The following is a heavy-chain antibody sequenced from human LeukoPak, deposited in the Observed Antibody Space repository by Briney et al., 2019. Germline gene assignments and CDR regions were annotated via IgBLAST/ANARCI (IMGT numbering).Heavy chain of an antibody. J-gene: IGHJ6*02. CDR1: GGSISTYY. Sequence: SETLSLTCSVSGGSISTYYWSWIRQLPGKGLEWIGYIYYTGTTNYNPSFRSRVTISVDTSRNQFSLRLSSVTAADTAVYYCAREDPQTTVPEGMDVWGHGTTVIVSS. CDR2: IYYTGTT. CDR3: AREDPQTTVPEGMDV. V-gene: IGHV4-59*01. D-gene: IGHD4-17*01.